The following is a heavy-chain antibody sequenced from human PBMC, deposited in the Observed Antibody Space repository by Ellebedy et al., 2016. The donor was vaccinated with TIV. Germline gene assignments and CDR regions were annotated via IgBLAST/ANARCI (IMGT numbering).Heavy chain of an antibody. D-gene: IGHD3-16*01. CDR2: ITSSGTDI. CDR3: ARGVGGTSLNWFDP. J-gene: IGHJ5*02. V-gene: IGHV3-21*01. Sequence: GGSLRLXXAASGFIFSNYRMNWVRQAPGKGLEWVSSITSSGTDIYYADSVKGRFTISRDNAKNSLYLQMNSLRVEDTAVYYCARGVGGTSLNWFDPWGQGTLVTVSS. CDR1: GFIFSNYR.